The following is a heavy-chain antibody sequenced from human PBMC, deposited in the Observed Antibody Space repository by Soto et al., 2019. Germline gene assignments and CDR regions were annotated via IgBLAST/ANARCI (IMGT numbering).Heavy chain of an antibody. CDR1: GGSFSGYY. D-gene: IGHD5-18*01. CDR2: INHSGST. V-gene: IGHV4-34*01. Sequence: SETLSLTCAVYGGSFSGYYWSWIRQPPGKGLEWIGEINHSGSTNYNPYLKSRVTISVDTSKNQFSLKLSSVTAADTAVYYCARDRYSYGGFDYWGQGTLVTVSS. CDR3: ARDRYSYGGFDY. J-gene: IGHJ4*02.